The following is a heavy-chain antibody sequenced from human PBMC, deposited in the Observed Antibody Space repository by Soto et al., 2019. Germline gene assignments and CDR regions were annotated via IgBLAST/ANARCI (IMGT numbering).Heavy chain of an antibody. CDR2: IVVGSGNT. J-gene: IGHJ4*02. V-gene: IGHV1-58*01. D-gene: IGHD6-19*01. Sequence: QMQLVQSGPEVKQPGTSVKVSCKASGFTFTSSAVQWVRQARGQRLEWIGWIVVGSGNTNYAQKFQERVTITRDMSTSTAYMELSSLRSEDTAVYYCAADQYSSGWYVYWGQGTLVTVSS. CDR1: GFTFTSSA. CDR3: AADQYSSGWYVY.